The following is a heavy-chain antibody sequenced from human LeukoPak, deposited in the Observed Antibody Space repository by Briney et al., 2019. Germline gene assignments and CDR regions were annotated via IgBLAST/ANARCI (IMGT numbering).Heavy chain of an antibody. CDR1: GGSISSYY. D-gene: IGHD3-10*01. V-gene: IGHV4-39*01. Sequence: SETLSLTCTVSGGSISSYYWGWIRQPPGKGLEWIGSIYYSGSTYYNPSLKSRVTISVDTSKNQFSLKLSSVTAADTAVYYCASTHRITMVRGVIINYYYYGMDVWGQGTTVTVSS. CDR2: IYYSGST. CDR3: ASTHRITMVRGVIINYYYYGMDV. J-gene: IGHJ6*02.